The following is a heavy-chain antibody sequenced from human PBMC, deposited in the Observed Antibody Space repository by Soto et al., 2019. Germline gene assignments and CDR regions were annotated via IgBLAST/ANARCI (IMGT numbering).Heavy chain of an antibody. J-gene: IGHJ6*02. CDR1: GGTLSDYA. CDR3: AVAAVREIMAQESSGMAV. Sequence: QVQLVQSGAEVKTPGSSVKVSCKASGGTLSDYAISWVRQAPGQGLECMGGIMPTVDSANYAQNFQGSLTFSADESTSTANLVLSSLRSDDTAVYYCAVAAVREIMAQESSGMAVWGQGTPVIVSS. CDR2: IMPTVDSA. V-gene: IGHV1-69*01. D-gene: IGHD3-10*01.